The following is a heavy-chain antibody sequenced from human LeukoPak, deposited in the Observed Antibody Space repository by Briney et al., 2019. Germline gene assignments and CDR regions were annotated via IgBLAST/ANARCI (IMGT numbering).Heavy chain of an antibody. CDR2: IYYSGST. J-gene: IGHJ6*03. CDR3: ARDASSGYYYYYYYMDV. D-gene: IGHD3-22*01. Sequence: SETLSLTCTVSGGSISSSSYYWGWIRQPPGKGLEWIGSIYYSGSTYYNPSLKSRVTISVDTSKNQFSLKLSSVTAADTAVYYCARDASSGYYYYYYYMDVWGKGTTVTVSS. V-gene: IGHV4-39*07. CDR1: GGSISSSSYY.